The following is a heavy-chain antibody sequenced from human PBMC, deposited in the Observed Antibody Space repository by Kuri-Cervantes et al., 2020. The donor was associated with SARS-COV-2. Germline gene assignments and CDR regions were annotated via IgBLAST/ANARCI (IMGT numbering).Heavy chain of an antibody. V-gene: IGHV4-34*01. CDR3: ARGVGAAVAGTLITIYYYYGMDV. Sequence: GSLRLSCAVYGGSFSGYYWSWIRQPPGKGLEWIGEINHSGNTNYNPSLKSRVTISVDTSKNQFSLKLSSVTAADTAVYYCARGVGAAVAGTLITIYYYYGMDVWGQGTTVTVSS. CDR2: INHSGNT. D-gene: IGHD6-19*01. J-gene: IGHJ6*02. CDR1: GGSFSGYY.